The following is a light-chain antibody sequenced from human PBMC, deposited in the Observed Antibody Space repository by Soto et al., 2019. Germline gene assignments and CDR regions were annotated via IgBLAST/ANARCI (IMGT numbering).Light chain of an antibody. CDR1: SSDVGGYNY. V-gene: IGLV2-14*01. CDR2: DVS. CDR3: SSYTSSSTV. J-gene: IGLJ1*01. Sequence: QSVLTQPGSVSGSPGQSITISCTGSSSDVGGYNYVSWYQQHPGKAPKLMIYDVSDRPSGVSNRFSGAKSGNTASLTISGLQAEDEADYYGSSYTSSSTVFGTGTKLTVL.